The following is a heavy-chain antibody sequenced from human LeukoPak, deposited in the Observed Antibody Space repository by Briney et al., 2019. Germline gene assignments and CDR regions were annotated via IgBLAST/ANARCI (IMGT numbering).Heavy chain of an antibody. CDR2: ISSSGSTI. D-gene: IGHD3-22*01. CDR1: GFTFSSYE. J-gene: IGHJ3*02. Sequence: PGGSLRLSCAASGFTFSSYEMNWVRQAPGKGLEWVSYISSSGSTIYYADSVKGRFTISRDNAKNSLYLQMNSLRAEDTAVYYCARRGESKFYYYDSSGSQPEGAFDIWGQGTMVTVSS. V-gene: IGHV3-48*03. CDR3: ARRGESKFYYYDSSGSQPEGAFDI.